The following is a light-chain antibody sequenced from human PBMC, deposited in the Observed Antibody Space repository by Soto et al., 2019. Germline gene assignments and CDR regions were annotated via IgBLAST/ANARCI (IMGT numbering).Light chain of an antibody. Sequence: DIQMTQSPSSLSASVGDRITITCRASQSIGIYLNWYQQKPGQAPKVLIYGAFTLQSGVPSRFSGSGAGTDFTLTISTLQPEDFATYYCQQSSGTWTFGRGTKVDI. J-gene: IGKJ1*01. CDR3: QQSSGTWT. V-gene: IGKV1-39*01. CDR2: GAF. CDR1: QSIGIY.